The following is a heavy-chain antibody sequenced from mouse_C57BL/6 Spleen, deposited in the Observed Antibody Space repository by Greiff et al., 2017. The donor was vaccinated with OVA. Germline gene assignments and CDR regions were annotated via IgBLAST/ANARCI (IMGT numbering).Heavy chain of an antibody. D-gene: IGHD1-1*01. J-gene: IGHJ4*01. V-gene: IGHV1-55*01. CDR3: ARYGTTRAMDY. Sequence: QVQLQQPGAELVKPGASVKMSCKASGYTFTSYWITWVKQRPGQGLEWIGDIYPGSGSTKYNEKFKSKATLTVDTSSSTAYMQLSSLTSEDSAVYYCARYGTTRAMDYWGQGTSVTVSS. CDR2: IYPGSGST. CDR1: GYTFTSYW.